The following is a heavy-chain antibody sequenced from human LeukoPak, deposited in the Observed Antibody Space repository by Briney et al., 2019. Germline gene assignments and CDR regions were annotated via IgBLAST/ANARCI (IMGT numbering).Heavy chain of an antibody. D-gene: IGHD3-22*01. CDR1: GGSISSSNYY. CDR3: ARCPMIVGRAFDI. Sequence: SETLSLTCTVSGGSISSSNYYWGWIRQPPGKGLEWIGNTYHSGSTSYNPSLKSRVTISVDTSKNHFSPKLPSVTATDTAVYSCARCPMIVGRAFDIWGQGTMVTVSS. V-gene: IGHV4-39*02. CDR2: TYHSGST. J-gene: IGHJ3*02.